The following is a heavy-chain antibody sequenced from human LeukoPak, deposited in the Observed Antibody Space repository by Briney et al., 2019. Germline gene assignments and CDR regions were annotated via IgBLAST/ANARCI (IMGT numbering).Heavy chain of an antibody. D-gene: IGHD3-16*02. CDR1: GFTFSSYS. Sequence: GGSLRLSCAASGFTFSSYSMNWVRQAPGKGLEWVSYISSSSGTIYYTDSVKGRFTISRDNAKNSVFLQVSSLSGGDTAIYYCARDQGFRYFDPWGQGTLVTISS. J-gene: IGHJ5*02. CDR2: ISSSSGTI. CDR3: ARDQGFRYFDP. V-gene: IGHV3-48*01.